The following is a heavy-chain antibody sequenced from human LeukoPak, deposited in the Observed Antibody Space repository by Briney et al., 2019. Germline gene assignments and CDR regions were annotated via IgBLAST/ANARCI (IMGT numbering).Heavy chain of an antibody. Sequence: GGSLRLSCAASGFTFSSYSVNWVRQAPGKGLEWVSYISSSSSTIYYADSVKGRFTISRDNAKNSLCLLMNSLRAEDTAVYYCASGSSTSRMLGYWGQGTLVTVSS. CDR2: ISSSSSTI. CDR3: ASGSSTSRMLGY. J-gene: IGHJ4*02. CDR1: GFTFSSYS. D-gene: IGHD2-2*01. V-gene: IGHV3-48*04.